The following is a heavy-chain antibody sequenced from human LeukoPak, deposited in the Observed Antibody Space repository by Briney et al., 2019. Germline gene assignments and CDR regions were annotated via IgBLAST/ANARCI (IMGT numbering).Heavy chain of an antibody. V-gene: IGHV3-66*02. CDR3: ARERARDAFDI. Sequence: GGSLRLSCAASGFTVSSNYMSWVRKAPGKGLEWVSVIYSGGSTYYADSVKGRFTISRDNSKNTLYLQMNSLRAEDTAVYYCARERARDAFDIWGQGTMVTVSS. J-gene: IGHJ3*02. CDR1: GFTVSSNY. CDR2: IYSGGST. D-gene: IGHD5-24*01.